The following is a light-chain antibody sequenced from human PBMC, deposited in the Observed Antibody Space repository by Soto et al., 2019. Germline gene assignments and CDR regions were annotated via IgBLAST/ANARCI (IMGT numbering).Light chain of an antibody. V-gene: IGKV1-5*01. J-gene: IGKJ1*01. CDR3: QQYNSYS. CDR1: QTISSW. Sequence: EIQITQSPSTLSGSVGDRVTITCRASQTISSWLAWYQQKPLTAPKLLIYHASTLESWVPSRFSGSGSGTEFTLTISSLQPDDFATYYYQQYNSYSVGQGTKVEIK. CDR2: HAS.